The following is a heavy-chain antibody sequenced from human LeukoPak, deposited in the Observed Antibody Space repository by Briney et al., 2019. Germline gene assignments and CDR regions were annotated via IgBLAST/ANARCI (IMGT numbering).Heavy chain of an antibody. Sequence: PSETLSLTCAVYGGSFSGYYWSWVRQPPGKGLEWIGEINHSGSTNYNPSLKSRVTISVDTSKNQFSLKLSSVTAADTAVYYCARDTAQFDPWGQGTLVTVSS. V-gene: IGHV4-34*01. CDR2: INHSGST. CDR3: ARDTAQFDP. D-gene: IGHD5-18*01. J-gene: IGHJ5*02. CDR1: GGSFSGYY.